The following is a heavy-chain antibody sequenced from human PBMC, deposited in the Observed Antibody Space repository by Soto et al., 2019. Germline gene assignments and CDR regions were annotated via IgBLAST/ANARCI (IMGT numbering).Heavy chain of an antibody. J-gene: IGHJ4*02. D-gene: IGHD1-7*01. CDR3: AKAFSRITGTTSFDY. CDR2: ISWNSGSI. V-gene: IGHV3-9*01. CDR1: GFTFDDYA. Sequence: GGSLRLSCAASGFTFDDYAMHWVRQAPGKGLEWVSGISWNSGSIGYADSVKGRFTISRDNAKNSLYLQMNSLRAEDTALYYCAKAFSRITGTTSFDYWGQGTLVTVSS.